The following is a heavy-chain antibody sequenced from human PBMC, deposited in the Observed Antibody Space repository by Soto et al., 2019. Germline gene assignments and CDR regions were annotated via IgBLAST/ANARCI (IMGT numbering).Heavy chain of an antibody. CDR2: IYHSGSI. J-gene: IGHJ4*02. D-gene: IGHD1-1*01. V-gene: IGHV4-30-2*01. CDR1: GGSISSGGYS. Sequence: TLSLTCAVSGGSISSGGYSWSWIRQPPGKGLEGIGYIYHSGSIYYNPSLKSRVTISVDRSKNQFSLYLQLNSLRAEDTAVYFCARVQILQLENIFDYWGQGTLVTVSS. CDR3: ARVQILQLENIFDY.